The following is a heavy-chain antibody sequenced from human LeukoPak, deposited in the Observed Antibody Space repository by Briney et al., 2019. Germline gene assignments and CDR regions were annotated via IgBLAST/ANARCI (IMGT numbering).Heavy chain of an antibody. J-gene: IGHJ1*01. CDR1: GFTFSSYA. Sequence: GGSLRLSCAASGFTFSSYAMTWVRQAPGKGLEWVSGITNSGGNTYYADSAKGQFTISRDNSKSTLYLQMNSLRVEDTAIYYCARMYSTSCYGSLQHWGQGTLVTVSS. V-gene: IGHV3-23*01. D-gene: IGHD2-2*01. CDR3: ARMYSTSCYGSLQH. CDR2: ITNSGGNT.